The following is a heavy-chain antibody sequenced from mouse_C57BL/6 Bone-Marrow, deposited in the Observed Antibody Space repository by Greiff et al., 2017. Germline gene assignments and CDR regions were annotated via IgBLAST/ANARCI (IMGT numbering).Heavy chain of an antibody. J-gene: IGHJ4*01. CDR3: TLITTVVAPYYYSMDY. V-gene: IGHV14-4*01. Sequence: DVQLQESGAELVRPGASVKSSCTASGFNIKDDYMHWVKQRPEQGLEWIGWIDPENGDTEYASKFQGKATITADTSSNTAYLQLSSLTSEDTAVYYCTLITTVVAPYYYSMDYWGQGTSVTFSS. CDR2: IDPENGDT. CDR1: GFNIKDDY. D-gene: IGHD1-1*01.